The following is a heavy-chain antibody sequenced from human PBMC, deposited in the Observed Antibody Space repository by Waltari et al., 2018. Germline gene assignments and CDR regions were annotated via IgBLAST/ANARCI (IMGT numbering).Heavy chain of an antibody. J-gene: IGHJ4*02. CDR1: GYTFTSYA. V-gene: IGHV1-3*01. CDR3: ARGDYSNYELDY. D-gene: IGHD4-4*01. Sequence: QVQLVQSGAEVKKPGASVKVSCKASGYTFTSYAMHWVRQAPGQRLEWMGWINAGNGNTQYSQQFQGRVTITRDTSASTAYMELSSLRSKDTAVHYCARGDYSNYELDYWGQGTLVTVSS. CDR2: INAGNGNT.